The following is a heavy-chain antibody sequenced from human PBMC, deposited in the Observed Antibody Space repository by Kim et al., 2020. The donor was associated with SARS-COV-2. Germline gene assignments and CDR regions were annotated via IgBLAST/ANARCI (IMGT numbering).Heavy chain of an antibody. D-gene: IGHD6-13*01. CDR2: IIPIFGTA. CDR3: ASGPMVSYSSSEDAFDI. J-gene: IGHJ3*02. Sequence: SVKVSCKASGGTFSSYAISWVRQAPGQGLEWMGGIIPIFGTANYAQKFQGRVTITADESTSTAYMELSSLRSEDTAVYYCASGPMVSYSSSEDAFDIWGQGTMVTVSS. CDR1: GGTFSSYA. V-gene: IGHV1-69*13.